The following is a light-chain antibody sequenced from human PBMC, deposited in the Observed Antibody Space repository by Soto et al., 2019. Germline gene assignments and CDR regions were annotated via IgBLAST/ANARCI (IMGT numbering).Light chain of an antibody. J-gene: IGLJ3*02. CDR2: SNN. Sequence: QSVLTQTPSASGTPGQRVTISCSGSNSNMGRNYVYWYQQVPGTAPKLLIYSNNQRSSGVPDRFSGSKSGTSASLAISALQSEDEADYYCAAWDDNLNGWVFGGGTKLTVL. CDR3: AAWDDNLNGWV. CDR1: NSNMGRNY. V-gene: IGLV1-44*01.